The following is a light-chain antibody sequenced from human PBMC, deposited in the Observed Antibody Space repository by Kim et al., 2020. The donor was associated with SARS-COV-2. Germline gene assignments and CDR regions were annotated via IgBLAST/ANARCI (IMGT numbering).Light chain of an antibody. CDR3: QKYNSAPFT. Sequence: DIQMTQSPSSLSASVGDRVTITCRASQGISNYLAWYQQKSGKVPKLLIYGASTLQSGVPSRFSGSGSGTDFTLTISSLQAEYVATYYCQKYNSAPFTFGQGTRLEIK. CDR1: QGISNY. J-gene: IGKJ5*01. CDR2: GAS. V-gene: IGKV1-27*01.